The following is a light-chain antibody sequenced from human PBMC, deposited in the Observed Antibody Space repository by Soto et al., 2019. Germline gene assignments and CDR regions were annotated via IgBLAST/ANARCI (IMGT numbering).Light chain of an antibody. CDR2: WAS. CDR1: QSVLYSSNNKNY. V-gene: IGKV4-1*01. J-gene: IGKJ2*01. CDR3: QQYESTPPT. Sequence: DIVMTQSPDSLAVSLGERATTNCKSSQSVLYSSNNKNYLAWYQQRPGQPPKLLIYWASTRESGVPDRCSGSGSGTDFTLTITSLQAEDVAVYYCQQYESTPPTFGQGTKLEIK.